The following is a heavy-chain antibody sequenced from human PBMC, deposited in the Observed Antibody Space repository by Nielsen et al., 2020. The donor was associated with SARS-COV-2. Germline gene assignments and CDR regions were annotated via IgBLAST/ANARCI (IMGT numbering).Heavy chain of an antibody. V-gene: IGHV3-11*01. D-gene: IGHD7-27*01. CDR2: ISASGTII. Sequence: GESLKISCAASGFSFRDYYISWIRQDPGKGLEWLSFISASGTIIQYAAAVEGRCTIARDTAKNSVSLQMNSLRVDDTAVSYCATHCVLGWLDSWGQGTLVAVSS. J-gene: IGHJ5*01. CDR1: GFSFRDYY. CDR3: ATHCVLGWLDS.